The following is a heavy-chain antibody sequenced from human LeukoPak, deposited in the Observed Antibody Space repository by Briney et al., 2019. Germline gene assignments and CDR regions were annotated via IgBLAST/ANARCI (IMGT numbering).Heavy chain of an antibody. Sequence: GGSLRLSCAASGFTFSSYGMHWVRQAPGKGLEWVAVIWYDGSNKYYADSVKGRFTISRDNSKNTLYLQMNSLRAEDTAVYYCARDSIVVVPAAISVIGMDVWGQGTTVTVSS. D-gene: IGHD2-2*01. CDR3: ARDSIVVVPAAISVIGMDV. J-gene: IGHJ6*02. CDR2: IWYDGSNK. CDR1: GFTFSSYG. V-gene: IGHV3-33*01.